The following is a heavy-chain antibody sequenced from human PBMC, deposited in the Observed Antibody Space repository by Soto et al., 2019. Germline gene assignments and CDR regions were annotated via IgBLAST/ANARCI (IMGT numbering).Heavy chain of an antibody. CDR3: ARMGDGPYYYYGLDV. V-gene: IGHV1-18*01. D-gene: IGHD3-16*01. CDR1: GYSFTRYG. J-gene: IGHJ6*02. CDR2: ISGYNANT. Sequence: QVQLVQSGAEVKKPGASVKVSCKASGYSFTRYGISWVRQAPGQGLEWMGWISGYNANTNYPENLQGRVTMTTDTSTSTAYMEVRNLRSDDTAVYYCARMGDGPYYYYGLDVWGQGTTVTVSS.